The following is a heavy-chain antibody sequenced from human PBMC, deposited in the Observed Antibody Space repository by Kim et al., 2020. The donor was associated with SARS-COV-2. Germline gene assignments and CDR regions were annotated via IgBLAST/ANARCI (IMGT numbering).Heavy chain of an antibody. J-gene: IGHJ5*02. Sequence: SVKVSCKASGGTFSSYAISWVRQAPGQGLEWMGRIIPILGIANYAQKFQGRVTITADKSTSTAYMELGSLRSEDTAVYYCARSRYCSGGSCYWFDPWGQGTLVSVSS. CDR1: GGTFSSYA. D-gene: IGHD2-15*01. CDR2: IIPILGIA. CDR3: ARSRYCSGGSCYWFDP. V-gene: IGHV1-69*04.